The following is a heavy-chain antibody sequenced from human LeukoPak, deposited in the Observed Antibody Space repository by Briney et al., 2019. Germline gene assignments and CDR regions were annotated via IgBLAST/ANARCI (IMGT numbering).Heavy chain of an antibody. V-gene: IGHV4-4*07. J-gene: IGHJ5*02. CDR3: ARDRSRHYYGSGSFTSDWFDP. D-gene: IGHD3-10*01. CDR1: GGSISSYY. Sequence: SETLSLTCTVSGGSISSYYWSWIRQPAGKGLEWIGRIYTSGSTNYNPSLKSRVTISVDTSKNQFSLKLSSVTAADTAVYYCARDRSRHYYGSGSFTSDWFDPWGQGTLVTVSS. CDR2: IYTSGST.